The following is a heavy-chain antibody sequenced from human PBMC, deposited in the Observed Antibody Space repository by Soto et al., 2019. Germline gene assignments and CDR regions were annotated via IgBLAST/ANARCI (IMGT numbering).Heavy chain of an antibody. D-gene: IGHD3-10*01. CDR1: GFTFSSYG. CDR3: ARVGYYGSGSYYLGY. CDR2: IWYDGSNK. Sequence: VQLVESGGGVVQPGRSLRLSCAASGFTFSSYGMHWVRQAPGKGLEWVAVIWYDGSNKYYADSVKGRFTISRDNSKNTLYLQMNSLRAEDTAVYYCARVGYYGSGSYYLGYWGQGTLVTVSS. J-gene: IGHJ4*02. V-gene: IGHV3-33*01.